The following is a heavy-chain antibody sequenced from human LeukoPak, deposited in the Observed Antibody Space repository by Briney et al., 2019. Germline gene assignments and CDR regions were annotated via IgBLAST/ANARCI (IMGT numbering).Heavy chain of an antibody. CDR1: GGTFSSYA. Sequence: SVKVSCKASGGTFSSYAISWVRQAPGQGLEWMGGIIPIFGTANYAQKFQGRVTITADESTSTAYMELSSLRSEDPAVYYCARDSDSSGWKYYFDYWGQGTLVTVSS. J-gene: IGHJ4*02. D-gene: IGHD6-19*01. CDR2: IIPIFGTA. CDR3: ARDSDSSGWKYYFDY. V-gene: IGHV1-69*13.